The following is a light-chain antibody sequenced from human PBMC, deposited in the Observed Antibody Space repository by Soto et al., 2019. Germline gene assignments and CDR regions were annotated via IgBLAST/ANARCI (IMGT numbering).Light chain of an antibody. CDR1: QSVTTY. Sequence: GERANISCRASQSVTTYLAWYQQKPGQAPRLLIYDASDRATGIPARFSGSGSGTDFTLTISSLEPEDLAVYRCQQRITSPPSIPFGHVRRLAVK. CDR2: DAS. CDR3: QQRITSPPSIP. V-gene: IGKV3-11*01. J-gene: IGKJ5*01.